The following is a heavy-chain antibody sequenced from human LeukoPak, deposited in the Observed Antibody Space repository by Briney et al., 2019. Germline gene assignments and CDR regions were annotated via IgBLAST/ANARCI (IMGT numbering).Heavy chain of an antibody. V-gene: IGHV4-30-4*01. CDR2: IYYSGST. J-gene: IGHJ4*02. CDR1: GGSISSGDYY. CDR3: ARVCSDKGLRLGELSFSTYYFDY. Sequence: PSQTLSLTCTVSGGSISSGDYYWSWIRQPPGKGLEWIGYIYYSGSTYYNPSLKSRVTISVDTSKNQFSLKLSSVTAADTAVYYCARVCSDKGLRLGELSFSTYYFDYWGQGTLVTVSS. D-gene: IGHD3-16*02.